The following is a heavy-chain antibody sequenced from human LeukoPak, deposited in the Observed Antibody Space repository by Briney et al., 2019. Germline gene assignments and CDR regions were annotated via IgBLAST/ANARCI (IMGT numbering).Heavy chain of an antibody. CDR1: GFTFSTYA. D-gene: IGHD4-11*01. V-gene: IGHV3-23*01. Sequence: GGSLRLSCAASGFTFSTYALSWVRQAPGKGLEWVSAISGSGGSTYYADSVKGRFTISRDNSKNTLYLQMNSLRAEDTAVYYCAKVARDRTTVDYWGQGTLVTVSS. CDR2: ISGSGGST. J-gene: IGHJ4*02. CDR3: AKVARDRTTVDY.